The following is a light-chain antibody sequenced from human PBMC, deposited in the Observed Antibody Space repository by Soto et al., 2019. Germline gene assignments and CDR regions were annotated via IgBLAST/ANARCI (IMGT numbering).Light chain of an antibody. CDR2: RAS. CDR1: QDIATW. CDR3: QQYHIYSWT. V-gene: IGKV1-5*03. Sequence: IKMTQSPSTLSASVGGRVTIACRASQDIATWLAWYQQKPEKAPKVLIYRASHLESGVPSRFSASGSGTEFSLTINSLQADDFATYYCQQYHIYSWTFGQGTMV. J-gene: IGKJ1*01.